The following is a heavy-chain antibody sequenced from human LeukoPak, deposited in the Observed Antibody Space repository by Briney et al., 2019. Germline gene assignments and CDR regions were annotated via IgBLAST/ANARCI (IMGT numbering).Heavy chain of an antibody. V-gene: IGHV3-48*01. CDR3: ARPPKRGYSGHDYYYMDV. J-gene: IGHJ6*03. D-gene: IGHD5-12*01. Sequence: PGGSLRLSCAASRFTFRSYSMNWVRQAPGKGLEWVSYISHSSNTIYYADSVKGRFTISRDNAKNSLYLQMNSLRAEDTAVYYCARPPKRGYSGHDYYYMDVWGKGTTVTVSS. CDR1: RFTFRSYS. CDR2: ISHSSNTI.